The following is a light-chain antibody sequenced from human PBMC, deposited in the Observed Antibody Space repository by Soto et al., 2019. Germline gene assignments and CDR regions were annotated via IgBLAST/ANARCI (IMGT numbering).Light chain of an antibody. Sequence: EIVLTQSPGTLSLSPGGGATLSCRASQRVSNNYLAWYQQKPGQAPRLLIHGASSRATGIPDRFSGSGSGTDFTLTIRKLEPEDFAVYYCQQYCCSPLTFAGGTKVEI. J-gene: IGKJ4*01. CDR2: GAS. V-gene: IGKV3-20*01. CDR3: QQYCCSPLT. CDR1: QRVSNNY.